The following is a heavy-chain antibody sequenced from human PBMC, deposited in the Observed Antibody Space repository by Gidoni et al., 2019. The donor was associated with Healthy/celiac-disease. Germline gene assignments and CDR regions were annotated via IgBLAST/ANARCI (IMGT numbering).Heavy chain of an antibody. V-gene: IGHV3-74*01. CDR2: ITSDGSST. CDR3: ARGAPSGSYLWWDAFDI. Sequence: EVQLVESGGGLVQPGGSLRLSCAASGFTFSSYWMHWVRQAPGKGLVWVSRITSDGSSTSYADSVKGRFTISRDNAKNTLYLQMNSLRAEDTAVYYCARGAPSGSYLWWDAFDIWGQGTMVTVSS. D-gene: IGHD1-26*01. J-gene: IGHJ3*02. CDR1: GFTFSSYW.